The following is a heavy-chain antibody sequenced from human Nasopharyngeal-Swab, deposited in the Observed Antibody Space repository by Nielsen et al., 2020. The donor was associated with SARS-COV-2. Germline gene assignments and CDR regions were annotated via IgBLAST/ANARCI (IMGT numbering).Heavy chain of an antibody. CDR2: ISGIGGST. CDR1: GFTFSSSA. D-gene: IGHD3-3*01. J-gene: IGHJ4*02. Sequence: LSLTCPASGFTFSSSAMSWVRQAPGKWLEWVSAISGIGGSTYYADSVTGRVTISRDNSKNTLYLQMNSLRAEDTAVNYWAKDSDFWSGYFDYWGQGTLVTVSS. V-gene: IGHV3-23*01. CDR3: AKDSDFWSGYFDY.